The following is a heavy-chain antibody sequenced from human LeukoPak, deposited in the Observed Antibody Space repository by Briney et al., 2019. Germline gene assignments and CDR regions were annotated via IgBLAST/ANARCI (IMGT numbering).Heavy chain of an antibody. V-gene: IGHV3-30*02. CDR1: GFTFSNSG. CDR3: ASSPGGSTGWFPDS. Sequence: GGSLRLSCAASGFTFSNSGMHWVRQAPGKGLEWVTFIRYDGSNKYYADSVKGRFTISRDNSKNTLYLQMNSLRAEDTAVYYCASSPGGSTGWFPDSWGQGTLVTVSS. CDR2: IRYDGSNK. J-gene: IGHJ4*02. D-gene: IGHD6-19*01.